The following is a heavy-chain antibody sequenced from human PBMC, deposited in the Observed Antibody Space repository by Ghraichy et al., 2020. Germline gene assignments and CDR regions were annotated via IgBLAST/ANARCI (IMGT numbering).Heavy chain of an antibody. CDR2: IKQDGSEK. CDR3: ARDSSTSCFDY. V-gene: IGHV3-7*01. CDR1: GFTFNSYW. D-gene: IGHD2-2*01. J-gene: IGHJ4*02. Sequence: GGSLRLSCAASGFTFNSYWMSWVRQAPGKGLEWVANIKQDGSEKYYVDSVKGRFTVSRDNAKNSLYLQMNSLRAEDTAVYYCARDSSTSCFDYWGQGTLVTVSS.